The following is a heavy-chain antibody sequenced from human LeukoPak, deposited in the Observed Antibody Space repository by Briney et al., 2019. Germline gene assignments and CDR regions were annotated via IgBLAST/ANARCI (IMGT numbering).Heavy chain of an antibody. V-gene: IGHV4-61*08. J-gene: IGHJ4*02. D-gene: IGHD2-15*01. CDR3: ARGRGWGYGVDY. CDR2: IQQSGST. Sequence: SETLSLTCTVSGGSVSSGDHYWSWIRQPPGKGPEYIGNIQQSGSTNNNPSLESRVTISVDTPKNQFSLRLTSVTAADTAVYYCARGRGWGYGVDYWGQGTLATVSS. CDR1: GGSVSSGDHY.